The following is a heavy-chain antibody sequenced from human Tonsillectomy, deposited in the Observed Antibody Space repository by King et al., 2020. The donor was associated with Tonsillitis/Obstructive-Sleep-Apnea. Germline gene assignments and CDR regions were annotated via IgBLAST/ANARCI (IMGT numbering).Heavy chain of an antibody. CDR3: ASYYDSSGYRLGAFDY. CDR1: GYSSGSSFTSYW. V-gene: IGHV5-51*01. J-gene: IGHJ4*02. D-gene: IGHD3-22*01. Sequence: QLVQSGAEVTKPGASLTISCTGSGYSSGSSFTSYWIAWVRQMPGKGLEWMGIIYPGDSDTRYSPSFQGQVTISADKSISTAYLQWSSLKASDTAMYYCASYYDSSGYRLGAFDYWGQGTLVTVSS. CDR2: IYPGDSDT.